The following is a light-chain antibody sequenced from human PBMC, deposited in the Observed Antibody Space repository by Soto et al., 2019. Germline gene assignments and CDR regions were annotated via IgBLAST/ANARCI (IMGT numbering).Light chain of an antibody. CDR3: HQRAGWPPT. J-gene: IGKJ4*01. CDR2: GAS. Sequence: EIVLTQSPGTLSLFPGERATLSCRASRSVSSSYLAWYQQKPGQAPRLLIYGASSRATGIPDRFSGSGSGTDFTLTINSLEPEDFAVYFCHQRAGWPPTFGGGTKVDIK. V-gene: IGKV3-20*01. CDR1: RSVSSSY.